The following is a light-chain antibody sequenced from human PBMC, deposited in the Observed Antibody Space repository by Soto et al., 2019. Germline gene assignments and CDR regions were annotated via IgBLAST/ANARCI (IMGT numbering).Light chain of an antibody. CDR3: QQYGSSPT. CDR2: GAS. J-gene: IGKJ1*01. V-gene: IGKV3-20*01. CDR1: QSVSSSY. Sequence: EIVLTQSPGTLSLSPGERATLSCRASQSVSSSYLAGYQQKPGQAPRLLMYGASSRATGIPDRFSGSGSGTDFALTISRLEPGDFAVYYCQQYGSSPTFGQGTKVEIK.